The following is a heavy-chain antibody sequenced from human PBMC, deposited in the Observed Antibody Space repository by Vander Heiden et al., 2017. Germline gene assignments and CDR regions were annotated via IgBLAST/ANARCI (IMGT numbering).Heavy chain of an antibody. D-gene: IGHD3-22*01. CDR1: GGSFSGYY. CDR3: ASSTYYYDSSGYLR. Sequence: QVQLQQRGAGLLKPSEPLSLTCAVYGGSFSGYYWSWIRQPPGKGLEWIGEINHSGSTNYNPSLKSRVTISVDTSKNQFSLKLSSVTAADTAVYYCASSTYYYDSSGYLRWGQGTLVTVSS. V-gene: IGHV4-34*01. J-gene: IGHJ4*02. CDR2: INHSGST.